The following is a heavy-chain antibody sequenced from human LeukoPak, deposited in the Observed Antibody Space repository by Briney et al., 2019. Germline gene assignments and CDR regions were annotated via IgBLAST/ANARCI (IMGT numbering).Heavy chain of an antibody. CDR3: AREREGHFDY. D-gene: IGHD1-26*01. Sequence: GGSLRLSCAASGFTFSSYSMNWVRQAPGKGLEWVSSISSSSSYIYYADSVRGRFTISRDNAKNSLYLQMNSLRAEDTAVYYCAREREGHFDYWGQGTLVTVSS. V-gene: IGHV3-21*01. CDR2: ISSSSSYI. J-gene: IGHJ4*02. CDR1: GFTFSSYS.